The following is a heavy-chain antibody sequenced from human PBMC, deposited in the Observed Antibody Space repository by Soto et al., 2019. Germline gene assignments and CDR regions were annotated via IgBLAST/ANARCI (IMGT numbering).Heavy chain of an antibody. Sequence: GGSLRLSCAASELSFSDYWMAWVRQAPGKGLEWVANLDQGGGEKLYGDSVKGRFTISRDNAKNSLYLQMNSLRAEDTAAYYCARGRGIAALYYFDYWGQGTLVTVSS. D-gene: IGHD6-13*01. CDR2: LDQGGGEK. CDR1: ELSFSDYW. CDR3: ARGRGIAALYYFDY. V-gene: IGHV3-7*05. J-gene: IGHJ4*02.